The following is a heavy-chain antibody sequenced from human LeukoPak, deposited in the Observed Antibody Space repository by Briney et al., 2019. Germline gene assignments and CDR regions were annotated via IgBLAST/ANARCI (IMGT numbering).Heavy chain of an antibody. Sequence: GASVKVSCKASGYTFTSYGISWVRQAPGQGLEWMGWISAYNGNTNYAQKLQGRVTMTTDTSTSTAYMELRSLRSDDTAVYYCARDIVVVPAAISYFDLWGRGTLVTVSS. CDR3: ARDIVVVPAAISYFDL. J-gene: IGHJ2*01. CDR1: GYTFTSYG. V-gene: IGHV1-18*01. CDR2: ISAYNGNT. D-gene: IGHD2-2*02.